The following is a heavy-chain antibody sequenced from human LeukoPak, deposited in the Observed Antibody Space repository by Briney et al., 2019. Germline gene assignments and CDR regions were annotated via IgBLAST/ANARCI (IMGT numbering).Heavy chain of an antibody. J-gene: IGHJ4*02. D-gene: IGHD2-15*01. Sequence: PSETLSLTCTVSGGSVSATGHYWAWLRQSPGKPPEWIGSIYHTGSTFYNPSLRSRFLISVDTSKNQFSLRLTSVTAADTAIYFCAKDRLHRDYFDLWGQGTLVTVSS. V-gene: IGHV4-39*01. CDR2: IYHTGST. CDR1: GGSVSATGHY. CDR3: AKDRLHRDYFDL.